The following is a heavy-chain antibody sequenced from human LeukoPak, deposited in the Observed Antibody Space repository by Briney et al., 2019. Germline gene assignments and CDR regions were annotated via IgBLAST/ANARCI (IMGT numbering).Heavy chain of an antibody. Sequence: SQTLSLTCTVSGGFISSGGYYWSWFRQLPGKGLEWIGYIYYSGNTYYNPSLKSRVTLSVDTSKNQFSLKLSSVTAGDTAVYYCARVAQYSGYDLDYWGQGTLVTVSS. J-gene: IGHJ4*02. V-gene: IGHV4-31*03. CDR1: GGFISSGGYY. CDR3: ARVAQYSGYDLDY. D-gene: IGHD5-12*01. CDR2: IYYSGNT.